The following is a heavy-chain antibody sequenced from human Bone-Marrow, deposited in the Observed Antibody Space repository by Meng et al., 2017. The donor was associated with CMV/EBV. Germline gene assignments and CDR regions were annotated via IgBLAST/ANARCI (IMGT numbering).Heavy chain of an antibody. CDR1: GYTFTSYY. CDR3: AGGYDHQLYYYYGMGV. Sequence: ASVKVSCKASGYTFTSYYMHWVRQAPGQGLEWMGIINPSGGSTSYAQKFQGRVTMTRDTSTSTVYMELSSLRSEDTAVYYCAGGYDHQLYYYYGMGVWGQGPTVTVSS. J-gene: IGHJ6*02. V-gene: IGHV1-46*01. D-gene: IGHD3-16*01. CDR2: INPSGGST.